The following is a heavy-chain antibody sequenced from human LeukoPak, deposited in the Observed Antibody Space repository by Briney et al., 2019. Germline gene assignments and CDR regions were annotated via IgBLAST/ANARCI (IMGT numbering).Heavy chain of an antibody. CDR1: GGSISSSTYY. CDR2: IYYSGST. CDR3: AYTNFGIAVAGGY. V-gene: IGHV4-39*01. D-gene: IGHD6-19*01. Sequence: SETLSLTCSVSGGSISSSTYYWGWIRQPPGKGLERIGSIYYSGSTYYNPSLKSRVTISVDTSKNQVSLKVSSVTAADTAVYYCAYTNFGIAVAGGYWGQGTLVTVSS. J-gene: IGHJ4*02.